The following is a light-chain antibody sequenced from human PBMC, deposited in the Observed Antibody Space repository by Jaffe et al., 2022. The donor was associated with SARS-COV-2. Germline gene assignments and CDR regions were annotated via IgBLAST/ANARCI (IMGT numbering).Light chain of an antibody. CDR1: QSVSTSY. V-gene: IGKV3-20*01. CDR2: GAS. J-gene: IGKJ4*01. Sequence: ENVLTQSPGTLSLSPGERATLSCRASQSVSTSYLAWYQQKPGQAPRLLIYGASTRATGIPVRFSGSGSGTDFTLTISRLEPEDFAVYYCQQYGGSPPLTFGGGTKVEIK. CDR3: QQYGGSPPLT.